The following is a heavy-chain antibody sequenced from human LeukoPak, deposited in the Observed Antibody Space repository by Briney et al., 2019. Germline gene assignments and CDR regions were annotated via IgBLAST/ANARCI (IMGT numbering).Heavy chain of an antibody. CDR2: IYTGGST. J-gene: IGHJ4*02. D-gene: IGHD3-22*01. Sequence: SETLSLTCTVSGGSISSYYWSWIRQPAGKGLEWIGRIYTGGSTNYNPSLMRRIAMSVDTSKNQFSLKLSSVTAADTAVYYCARDYYDTSGLLTKYYFDYWGQGTLVTVSS. CDR3: ARDYYDTSGLLTKYYFDY. V-gene: IGHV4-4*07. CDR1: GGSISSYY.